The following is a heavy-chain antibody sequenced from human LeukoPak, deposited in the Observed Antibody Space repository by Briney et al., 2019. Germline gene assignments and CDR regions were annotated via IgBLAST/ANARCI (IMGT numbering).Heavy chain of an antibody. J-gene: IGHJ4*02. CDR3: AGGGGGSSWYPFDY. CDR2: IYHSGST. D-gene: IGHD6-13*01. Sequence: GSLRLSCAASGFTFSSYTMNWVRQAPGKGLEWIGEIYHSGSTNYNPSLKSRVTISVDKSKNQFSLKLSSVTAADTAVYYCAGGGGGSSWYPFDYWGQGTLVTVSS. V-gene: IGHV4-4*02. CDR1: GFTFSSYTM.